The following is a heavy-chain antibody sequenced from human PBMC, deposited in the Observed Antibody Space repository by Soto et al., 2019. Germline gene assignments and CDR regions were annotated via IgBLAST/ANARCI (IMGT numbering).Heavy chain of an antibody. CDR3: ARGYCSSIGCSHYFDY. CDR2: INPTTGDT. V-gene: IGHV1-2*02. D-gene: IGHD2-2*01. J-gene: IGHJ4*02. CDR1: GYTFTGNY. Sequence: QVQLVQSGAEVKKPGASVKVSCKASGYTFTGNYMHWVRQAPGQGLECMALINPTTGDTKYAQKFQGRVTMTWDTAISTAYMELSRLRSDDTAMYFCARGYCSSIGCSHYFDYWGQGTLVTVSS.